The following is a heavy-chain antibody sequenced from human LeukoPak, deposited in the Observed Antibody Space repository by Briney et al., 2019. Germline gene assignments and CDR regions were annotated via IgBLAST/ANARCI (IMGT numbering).Heavy chain of an antibody. CDR1: GGSISSGGYY. D-gene: IGHD3-22*01. V-gene: IGHV4-31*03. CDR3: ARGRDYYDSSGYYYGGDY. J-gene: IGHJ4*02. CDR2: IYYSGST. Sequence: SETLSLTCTVSGGSISSGGYYWSWIRQHPGKGLEWIGYIYYSGSTYYNPSLKSRVTISVDTSKNQFSLKLSSVTAADTAVYYCARGRDYYDSSGYYYGGDYWGQGTLVTVSS.